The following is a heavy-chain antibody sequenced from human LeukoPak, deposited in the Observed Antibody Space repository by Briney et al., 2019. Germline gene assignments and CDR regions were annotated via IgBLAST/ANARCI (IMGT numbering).Heavy chain of an antibody. J-gene: IGHJ4*02. V-gene: IGHV3-66*01. D-gene: IGHD3-22*01. CDR2: IYSGGST. CDR3: ARDLWGDYYDSSGYYSSGY. CDR1: GFTVSSNY. Sequence: GGSLRLSCAASGFTVSSNYMSWVRQAPGKGLEWVSVIYSGGSTYYADSVKGRFTISRDNSKNTLYLQMNSLRAEDTAVYYCARDLWGDYYDSSGYYSSGYWGQGTLVTVSS.